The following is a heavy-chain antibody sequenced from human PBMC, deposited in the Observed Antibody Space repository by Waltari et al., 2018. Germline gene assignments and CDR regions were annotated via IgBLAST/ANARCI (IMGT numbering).Heavy chain of an antibody. V-gene: IGHV3-53*01. D-gene: IGHD3-10*01. CDR3: ARDWLGPGGVPDV. J-gene: IGHJ6*04. CDR1: GLAVRNTY. Sequence: EMRLVESGGVLIQPGGSLRLSCSASGLAVRNTYLSWVRQAPGKGLEWVSLIFSAGTTYYADSVEGRFTISRDSSNNIVYLQMNNLRAEDTAVYYCARDWLGPGGVPDVWGKGTTVTVSS. CDR2: IFSAGTT.